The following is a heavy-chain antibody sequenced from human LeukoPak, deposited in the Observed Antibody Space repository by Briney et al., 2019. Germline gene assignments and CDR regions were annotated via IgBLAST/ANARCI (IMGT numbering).Heavy chain of an antibody. V-gene: IGHV4-59*01. D-gene: IGHD3-10*01. Sequence: SETLSLTCAVYGGSFSGYYWSWIRQPPGKGLEWIGYIYHSGSTNYNPSLKSRVTISVDTSKNQFSLKLSSVTAADTAVYYCARGVITMVRGGHLDVWGKGTTVTISS. J-gene: IGHJ6*04. CDR3: ARGVITMVRGGHLDV. CDR1: GGSFSGYY. CDR2: IYHSGST.